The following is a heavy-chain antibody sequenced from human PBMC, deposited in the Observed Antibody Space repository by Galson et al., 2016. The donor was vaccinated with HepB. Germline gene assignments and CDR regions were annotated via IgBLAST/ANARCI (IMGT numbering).Heavy chain of an antibody. Sequence: SLRLSCAASGFTFYNYGMTWVRQAPGKGLEVVASISRGGDSRDYADSVKGRFTISRDNSMNTLSLQMNSLRAEDTAVYYCVQGSTAPAVWGKGTTVTASS. J-gene: IGHJ6*04. CDR2: ISRGGDSR. CDR3: VQGSTAPAV. CDR1: GFTFYNYG. D-gene: IGHD1-26*01. V-gene: IGHV3-23*01.